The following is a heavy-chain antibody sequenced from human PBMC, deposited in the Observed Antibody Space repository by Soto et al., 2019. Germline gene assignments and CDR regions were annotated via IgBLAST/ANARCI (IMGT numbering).Heavy chain of an antibody. V-gene: IGHV3-23*01. D-gene: IGHD2-21*01. J-gene: IGHJ4*02. CDR3: ARDLALSVLVVVATDEF. CDR1: GFTFSSYA. Sequence: GGSLRLSCAASGFTFSSYAMSWVRQAPGKGLEWVSAISVSGGSTYYADSVKGRFTISRDNSKNTLYLQMNNLRAEDTAVYYCARDLALSVLVVVATDEFWGQGTLVTVSS. CDR2: ISVSGGST.